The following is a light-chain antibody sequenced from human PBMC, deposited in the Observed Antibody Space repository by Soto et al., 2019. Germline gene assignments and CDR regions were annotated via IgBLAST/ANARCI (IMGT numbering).Light chain of an antibody. CDR1: SSDVGGYNY. V-gene: IGLV2-14*01. CDR3: SSYTSSSTRV. Sequence: QSALTQPASVSGSPGQSITISCTGTSSDVGGYNYVSWYQQHPGKAPKLMIYDVSHRPSGVSNRFSGSKSGNTASLPISGLQAEDEADYYCSSYTSSSTRVFGEGTKLTVL. CDR2: DVS. J-gene: IGLJ2*01.